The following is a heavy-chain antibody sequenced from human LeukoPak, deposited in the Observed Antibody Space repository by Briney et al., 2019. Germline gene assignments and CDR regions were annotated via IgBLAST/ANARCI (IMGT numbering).Heavy chain of an antibody. CDR3: ARDAYYYDSSGYYAFGVDY. CDR2: INPSGGST. V-gene: IGHV1-46*01. J-gene: IGHJ4*02. D-gene: IGHD3-22*01. CDR1: GYTFTSYY. Sequence: ASVKVSCKASGYTFTSYYMHWVRQAPGQGLEWMGIINPSGGSTSYAQKFQGRVTMTRDTSTSTVYMELSSLRSEDTAVYYCARDAYYYDSSGYYAFGVDYWGQGTLVTVSS.